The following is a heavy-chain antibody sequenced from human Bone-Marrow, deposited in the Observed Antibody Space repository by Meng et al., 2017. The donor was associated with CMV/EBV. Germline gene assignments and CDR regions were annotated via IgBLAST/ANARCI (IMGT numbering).Heavy chain of an antibody. CDR1: GFIFSGYA. CDR3: AKDWGRDGYNHFDY. CDR2: ISGGGGST. J-gene: IGHJ4*02. V-gene: IGHV3-23*01. Sequence: GESLKISCAASGFIFSGYAMSWVRQAPGKGLEWVSVISGGGGSTYYADSVKGRFTISRDNSKNTLYLQMNSLRAEDTAVYYCAKDWGRDGYNHFDYWGQGTRVTVSS. D-gene: IGHD5-24*01.